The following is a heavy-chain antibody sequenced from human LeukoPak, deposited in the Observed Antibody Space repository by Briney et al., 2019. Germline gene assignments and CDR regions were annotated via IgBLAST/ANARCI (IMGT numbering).Heavy chain of an antibody. J-gene: IGHJ4*02. D-gene: IGHD3-10*01. V-gene: IGHV3-23*01. Sequence: GGSLRLSCAASGFTFSTFAMIWVRQPPGKGLEWVSAISGSGGSTYYADSVKGRFTISRDNSKNTLYLQMNSLRAEDTAVYYCARVLKWFGKLIDYWGQGTLVTVSS. CDR3: ARVLKWFGKLIDY. CDR2: ISGSGGST. CDR1: GFTFSTFA.